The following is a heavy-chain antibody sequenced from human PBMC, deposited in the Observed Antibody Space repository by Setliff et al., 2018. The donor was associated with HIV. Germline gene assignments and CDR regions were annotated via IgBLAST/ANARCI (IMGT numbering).Heavy chain of an antibody. D-gene: IGHD6-19*01. J-gene: IGHJ4*02. CDR2: IDPSDGST. CDR3: ASVAATDYFDY. Sequence: ASVKVSCKASGYTFTSYDINWVRQATGQGLGWMGIIDPSDGSTIYAQQFQGRVTITTDESTSTAYMELSSLRSGDTAVYYCASVAATDYFDYWGQGTLVTVSS. CDR1: GYTFTSYD. V-gene: IGHV1-46*01.